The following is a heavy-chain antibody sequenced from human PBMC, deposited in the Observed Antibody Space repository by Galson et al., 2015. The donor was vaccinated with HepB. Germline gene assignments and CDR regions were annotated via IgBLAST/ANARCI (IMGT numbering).Heavy chain of an antibody. D-gene: IGHD6-19*01. Sequence: LRLSCAASGFTVSSNYMSWVRQAPGKGLEWVSVIYSGGSTYYADSVKGRFTISRDNSKNTLYLQMNSLRAEDTAVYYCAREVIAVAGRVGWFDPWGQGTLVTVSS. CDR1: GFTVSSNY. J-gene: IGHJ5*02. CDR2: IYSGGST. V-gene: IGHV3-53*01. CDR3: AREVIAVAGRVGWFDP.